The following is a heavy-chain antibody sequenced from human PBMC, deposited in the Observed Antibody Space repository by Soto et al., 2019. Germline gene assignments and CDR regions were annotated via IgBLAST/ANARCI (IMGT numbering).Heavy chain of an antibody. D-gene: IGHD3-10*01. CDR2: ISYDGSNK. Sequence: VQLVESGGGVVQPGRSLRLSCAASGFTFSSYAMHWVRQAPGKGLEWVAVISYDGSNKYYADSVKGRFTISRDNSKNTLYLQMNSLRAEDTAVYYCARDSVTYGSGDNSDIWGQGTMVTVSS. CDR3: ARDSVTYGSGDNSDI. J-gene: IGHJ3*02. CDR1: GFTFSSYA. V-gene: IGHV3-30-3*01.